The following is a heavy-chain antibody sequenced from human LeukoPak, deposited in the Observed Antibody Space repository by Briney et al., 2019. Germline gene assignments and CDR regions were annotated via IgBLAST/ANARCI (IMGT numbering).Heavy chain of an antibody. CDR3: ARARVPAAKGRLTNWFDP. CDR2: IYPGDSDT. CDR1: GYSFTSYW. Sequence: GESLKISCKGSGYSFTSYWIGWVRQMPGKDLEWMGIIYPGDSDTRYSPSFQGQVTISADKSISTAYLQWSSLKASDTAMYYCARARVPAAKGRLTNWFDPWGQGTLVTVSS. J-gene: IGHJ5*02. V-gene: IGHV5-51*01. D-gene: IGHD2-2*01.